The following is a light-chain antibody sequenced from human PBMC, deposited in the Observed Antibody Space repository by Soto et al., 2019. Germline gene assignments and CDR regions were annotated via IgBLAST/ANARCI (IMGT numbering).Light chain of an antibody. CDR2: AAS. V-gene: IGKV3-20*01. J-gene: IGKJ1*01. CDR1: QSVRSSY. CDR3: QQYGSSPRT. Sequence: EIVLTQSPQTLSXXPXXXXYXXXRDSQSVRSSYLAWYQQTPGQTPRHLIYAASSRATGIPDRFSGSGSGTDFSLTISRLEAEDFAVYYCQQYGSSPRTFGQGTKVDI.